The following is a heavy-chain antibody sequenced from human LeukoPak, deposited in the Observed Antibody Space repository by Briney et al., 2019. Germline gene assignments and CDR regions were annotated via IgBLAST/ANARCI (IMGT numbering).Heavy chain of an antibody. D-gene: IGHD3-22*01. CDR3: ARVIRYNDLTYYYDSSGYYYFDY. CDR2: INHSGST. CDR1: GGSFSGYY. J-gene: IGHJ4*02. Sequence: SETLSLTCAVYGGSFSGYYWSWIRQPPGKGLEWIGEINHSGSTNYNPSLKSRVTISVDTSKNQFSLKLSSVTAADTAVYYCARVIRYNDLTYYYDSSGYYYFDYWGQGTLVTVSS. V-gene: IGHV4-34*01.